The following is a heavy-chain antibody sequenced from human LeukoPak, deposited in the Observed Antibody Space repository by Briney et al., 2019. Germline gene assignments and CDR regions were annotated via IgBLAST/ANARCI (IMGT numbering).Heavy chain of an antibody. CDR1: GFTFSNHW. J-gene: IGHJ4*02. Sequence: GGSLRLSCAASGFTFSNHWLSWVRQAPGKALEWVANIKQDGSEEYYVDSVKGRFTISRDNAKNSLYLQMNSLRAEDTAVYYCARDRPYYYFDYWGQGTLVTVSS. D-gene: IGHD2-21*01. CDR3: ARDRPYYYFDY. CDR2: IKQDGSEE. V-gene: IGHV3-7*04.